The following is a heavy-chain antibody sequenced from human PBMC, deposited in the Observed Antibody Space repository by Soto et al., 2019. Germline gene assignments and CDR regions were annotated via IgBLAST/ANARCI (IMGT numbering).Heavy chain of an antibody. CDR3: ARVGGTGGYTYGLDY. CDR2: IIPVFGTG. Sequence: SVKVSCKASGGTFSSYAISWVRQAPGQGLEWMGGIIPVFGTGIYAQKFQGRVTITADKSTNAAYMELSSLRSEDTAVYFCARVGGTGGYTYGLDYWGQGTLVTVSS. CDR1: GGTFSSYA. J-gene: IGHJ4*02. V-gene: IGHV1-69*06. D-gene: IGHD5-18*01.